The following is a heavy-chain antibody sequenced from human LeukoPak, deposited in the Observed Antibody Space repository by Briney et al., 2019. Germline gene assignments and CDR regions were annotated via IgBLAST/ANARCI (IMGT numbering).Heavy chain of an antibody. CDR1: GDSISSYY. Sequence: SGTLSLTCSVSGDSISSYYWSWIRQPPGKGLEWIGHIYYSGSTNYNPSLKSRVTISVDTSKNQFSLKVTSVTAADTAVYYCARDLGYASGYLGDYYYMDVWGKGTTVTVSS. CDR3: ARDLGYASGYLGDYYYMDV. V-gene: IGHV4-59*01. D-gene: IGHD6-19*01. J-gene: IGHJ6*03. CDR2: IYYSGST.